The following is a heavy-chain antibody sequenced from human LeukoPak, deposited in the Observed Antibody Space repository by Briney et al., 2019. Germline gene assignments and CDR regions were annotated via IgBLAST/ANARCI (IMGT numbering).Heavy chain of an antibody. Sequence: GGSLRLSCAASGFTFSSYAMHWVRRAPGKGLEWVAVISYDGSNKYYADSVKGRFTISRDNSKNTLYLQMNSLRAEDTAVYYCARRSSDYDILTGYRSDAFDIWGQGTMVTVSS. V-gene: IGHV3-30-3*01. CDR2: ISYDGSNK. D-gene: IGHD3-9*01. J-gene: IGHJ3*02. CDR1: GFTFSSYA. CDR3: ARRSSDYDILTGYRSDAFDI.